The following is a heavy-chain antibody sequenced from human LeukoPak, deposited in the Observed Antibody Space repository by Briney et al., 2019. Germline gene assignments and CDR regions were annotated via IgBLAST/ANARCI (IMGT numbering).Heavy chain of an antibody. D-gene: IGHD6-19*01. CDR3: SRVGSSGWPNYFDS. CDR2: IGTSGDT. J-gene: IGHJ4*02. Sequence: PGGSLRLSCAASGFTFSSYYMHWVRQATGQVLEWVSVIGTSGDTYNAGSVKGRFTISRENAKNSSYLQMNSLTAGDTAGYSFSRVGSSGWPNYFDSWGQGTLVTVSS. CDR1: GFTFSSYY. V-gene: IGHV3-13*04.